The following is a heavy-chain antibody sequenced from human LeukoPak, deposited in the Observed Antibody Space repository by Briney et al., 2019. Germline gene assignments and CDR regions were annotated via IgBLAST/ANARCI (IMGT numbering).Heavy chain of an antibody. CDR1: GYTFTGYY. Sequence: GASVKVSCKASGYTFTGYYMHWVRQAPGQGLEWMGWINPNSGGTNYAQKFQGRVTMTRDTSISTAYMELSSLRAEDTALYYCAKNVGSGYYFYFDYWGQGTPVTVSS. CDR3: AKNVGSGYYFYFDY. V-gene: IGHV1-2*02. CDR2: INPNSGGT. D-gene: IGHD3-22*01. J-gene: IGHJ4*02.